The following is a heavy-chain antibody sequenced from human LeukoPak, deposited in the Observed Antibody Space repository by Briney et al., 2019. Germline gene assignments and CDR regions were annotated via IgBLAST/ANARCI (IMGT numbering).Heavy chain of an antibody. V-gene: IGHV3-21*01. CDR2: ISSSSSYI. Sequence: GGSLRLSCAGSVFTFSSYSVNWVRQAPGKGLEWVSSISSSSSYIYYADSVKGRFTISRDNAKNSLYLQMNSLRAEDTAVYYCARVKATVTHFDYWGQGTLVTVSS. D-gene: IGHD4-17*01. J-gene: IGHJ4*02. CDR3: ARVKATVTHFDY. CDR1: VFTFSSYS.